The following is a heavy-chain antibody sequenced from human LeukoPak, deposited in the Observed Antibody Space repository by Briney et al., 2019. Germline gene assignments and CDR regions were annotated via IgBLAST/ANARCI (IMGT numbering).Heavy chain of an antibody. V-gene: IGHV1-8*01. CDR1: GYTFTSYD. CDR2: MNPNSGNT. CDR3: ARGSTHYYYDRRSGGY. Sequence: GASVKVSCKASGYTFTSYDINWVRQATGQGLEWMGWMNPNSGNTGYAQKFQGRVTMTRNTSISTAYMELSSLRSEDTDVYYCARGSTHYYYDRRSGGYWGQGTLVTVSS. J-gene: IGHJ4*02. D-gene: IGHD3-22*01.